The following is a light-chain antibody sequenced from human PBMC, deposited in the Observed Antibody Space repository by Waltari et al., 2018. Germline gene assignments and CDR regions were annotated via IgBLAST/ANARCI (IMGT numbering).Light chain of an antibody. J-gene: IGKJ2*02. CDR3: QQDDSWPCT. V-gene: IGKV3D-15*01. CDR1: RNIDSK. Sequence: DILMTQSPATLSVSPGDRATLSCRASRNIDSKLVWYQQKPGKAPKLLIYGASTRETGIPARFSGGGSGTEFTLTINSLQSEDFAVYYCQQDDSWPCTFGQGTKVEIK. CDR2: GAS.